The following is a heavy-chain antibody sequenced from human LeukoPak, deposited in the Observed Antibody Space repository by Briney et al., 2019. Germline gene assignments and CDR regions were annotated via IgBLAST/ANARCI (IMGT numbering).Heavy chain of an antibody. D-gene: IGHD2-2*01. V-gene: IGHV1-69*05. Sequence: ASVTVSCTASGGTFSSYAISWVRQAPGQGLEWMGGIIPIFGTANYTQKFQGRVTITTDESTSTAYMELSSLRSEDTAVYYCARSYCSSTSCQYYFDYWGQGTLVTVSS. CDR1: GGTFSSYA. CDR3: ARSYCSSTSCQYYFDY. CDR2: IIPIFGTA. J-gene: IGHJ4*02.